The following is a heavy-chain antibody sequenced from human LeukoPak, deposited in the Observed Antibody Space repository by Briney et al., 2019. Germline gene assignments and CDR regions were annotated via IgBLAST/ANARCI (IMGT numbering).Heavy chain of an antibody. CDR1: GFTFRSYA. CDR2: ITDTGGST. J-gene: IGHJ4*02. D-gene: IGHD6-6*01. V-gene: IGHV3-23*01. Sequence: GGSLRLSCGASGFTFRSYAMSWVRQAPGKGVGWVSAITDTGGSTWYADSVTGRFTISRDNSKNTLYLQMNGLRAEDTALYYCAKGSLAARPYYFDCWGQGTLVSVSS. CDR3: AKGSLAARPYYFDC.